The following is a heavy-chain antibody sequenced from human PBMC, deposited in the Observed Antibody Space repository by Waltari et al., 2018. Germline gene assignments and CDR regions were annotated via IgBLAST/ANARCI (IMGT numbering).Heavy chain of an antibody. CDR2: IKQDGSEK. V-gene: IGHV3-7*01. D-gene: IGHD3-3*01. CDR1: GFSFSNFC. J-gene: IGHJ4*02. CDR3: AGDQGRSGGLR. Sequence: EVQLVESGGGLVQPGGSLRLSCAASGFSFSNFCMSWVRQAPGKGLEGVGNIKQDGSEKYYVDSVKGRFTISRDNAKNALYLQMNSLRAEDTAVYYCAGDQGRSGGLRWGQGTLVSVSS.